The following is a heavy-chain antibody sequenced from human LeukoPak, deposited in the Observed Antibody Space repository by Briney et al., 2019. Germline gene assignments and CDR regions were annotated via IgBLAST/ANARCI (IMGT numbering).Heavy chain of an antibody. J-gene: IGHJ6*03. Sequence: SETLSLTCTVSGGSISSYYWSWIRQPAGKGLEWIGRIYTSGSTNYNPSLKSRVTMSVDTSKNQFSLKLSSVTAADAAVYFCARGRVSSSTWYSTYYYYFYMDLWGKGTTVTVSS. CDR1: GGSISSYY. CDR3: ARGRVSSSTWYSTYYYYFYMDL. CDR2: IYTSGST. D-gene: IGHD6-13*01. V-gene: IGHV4-4*07.